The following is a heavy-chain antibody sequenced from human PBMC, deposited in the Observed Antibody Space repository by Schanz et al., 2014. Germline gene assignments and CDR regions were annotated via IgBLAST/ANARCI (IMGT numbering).Heavy chain of an antibody. CDR3: AKIERNED. J-gene: IGHJ4*02. V-gene: IGHV3-48*01. D-gene: IGHD1-1*01. CDR2: ISGSSRTI. Sequence: EVELVESGGGLVQPGGSLRLSCAASGFSFSDHAMDWVRQAPGKGLEWVSYISGSSRTIYYADSMKGRFTVSRDNAENALYLQMNSLRAEDTAVYFCAKIERNEDWGQGTLVTVSS. CDR1: GFSFSDHA.